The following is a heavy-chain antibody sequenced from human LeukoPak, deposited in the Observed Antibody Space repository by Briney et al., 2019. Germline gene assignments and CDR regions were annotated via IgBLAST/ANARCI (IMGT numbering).Heavy chain of an antibody. V-gene: IGHV3-30*02. D-gene: IGHD5-24*01. CDR1: GFTFSSYS. J-gene: IGHJ4*02. Sequence: GGSLRLSCAASGFTFSSYSMNWVRQAPGKGLEWVAFIRYDGSNKYYADSVKGRFTISRDNSKNTLYLQMNSLRAEDTAVYYCAKILEGYFDYWGQGTLVTVSS. CDR2: IRYDGSNK. CDR3: AKILEGYFDY.